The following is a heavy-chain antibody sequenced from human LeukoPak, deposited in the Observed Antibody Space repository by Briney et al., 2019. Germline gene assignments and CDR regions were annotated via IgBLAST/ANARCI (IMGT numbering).Heavy chain of an antibody. CDR1: GFTFSSYW. J-gene: IGHJ4*02. D-gene: IGHD2-15*01. CDR3: TRLIWYFDY. V-gene: IGHV3-7*01. Sequence: GGSLRLSCAASGFTFSSYWMSWVRQSPGKGLEWVANIKQDGSENYYVDSVKGRFTISRDNAKNSLYLQMNSLRAEDTAVYYCTRLIWYFDYWGQGTLVTVSS. CDR2: IKQDGSEN.